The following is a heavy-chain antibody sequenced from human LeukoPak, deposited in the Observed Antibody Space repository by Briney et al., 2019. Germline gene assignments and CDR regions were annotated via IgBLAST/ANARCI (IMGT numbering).Heavy chain of an antibody. CDR3: ASMYCSSTSCYVFDY. CDR1: GFTFSDYY. J-gene: IGHJ4*02. D-gene: IGHD2-2*01. V-gene: IGHV3-11*06. Sequence: GGSLRLSCAASGFTFSDYYMSWIRQAPGKGLEWVSYISSSSSYTNYADSVKGRFTISRDNAKNELYLQMNSLRAEDTAVYYCASMYCSSTSCYVFDYWGQGTLVTVSS. CDR2: ISSSSSYT.